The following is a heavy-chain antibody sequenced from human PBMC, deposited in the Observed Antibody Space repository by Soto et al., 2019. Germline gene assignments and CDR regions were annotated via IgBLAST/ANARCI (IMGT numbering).Heavy chain of an antibody. CDR2: INEDGRII. Sequence: EVQLVESGGGLVQPGGSLRLSCAASGFTFSNFWMHWVRQVPGKGLMWVSRINEDGRIINYADSVKGRFTISRDNARDTLYLKMTSLGAEHTAIYSSTRDIGGWGAYWGQGALVTVSS. D-gene: IGHD3-10*01. CDR1: GFTFSNFW. V-gene: IGHV3-74*01. J-gene: IGHJ4*02. CDR3: TRDIGGWGAY.